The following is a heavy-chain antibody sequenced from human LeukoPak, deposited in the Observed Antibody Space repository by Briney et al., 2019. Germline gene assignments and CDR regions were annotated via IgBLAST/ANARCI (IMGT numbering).Heavy chain of an antibody. J-gene: IGHJ4*02. CDR3: ATDAYYYDSSGYSTSVHYFDY. CDR2: INPNSGGT. Sequence: ASVKVSCKASGYTFTSYYMHWVRQAPGQGLEWMGRINPNSGGTNYAQKFQGRVTMTRDTSISTAYMELSRPRSDDTAVYYCATDAYYYDSSGYSTSVHYFDYWGQGTLVTVSS. V-gene: IGHV1-2*06. CDR1: GYTFTSYY. D-gene: IGHD3-22*01.